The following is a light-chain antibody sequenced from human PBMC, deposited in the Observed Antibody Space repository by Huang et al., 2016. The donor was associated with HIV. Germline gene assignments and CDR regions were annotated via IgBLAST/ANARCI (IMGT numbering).Light chain of an antibody. V-gene: IGKV3-15*01. CDR3: QQYHNWPYT. CDR1: QRVAPS. Sequence: EIIMTQSPATLSLSPGEGASLSCSANQRVAPSFAWYLHRPGQRPRILIFGASTRASGLPGRFSGSGSGTQFTLTVSGLQSEDFAVYYCQQYHNWPYTFGQGTKLEI. J-gene: IGKJ2*01. CDR2: GAS.